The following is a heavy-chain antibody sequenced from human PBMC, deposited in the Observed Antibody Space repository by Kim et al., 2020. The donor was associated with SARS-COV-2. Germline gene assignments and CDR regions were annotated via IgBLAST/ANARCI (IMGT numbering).Heavy chain of an antibody. CDR3: ARDMSPDYYGSGGYFDY. V-gene: IGHV3-30*07. D-gene: IGHD3-10*01. J-gene: IGHJ4*02. Sequence: VTGRFTISRDNSKNTLYLQMNSLRAEDTAVYYCARDMSPDYYGSGGYFDYWGQGTLVTVSS.